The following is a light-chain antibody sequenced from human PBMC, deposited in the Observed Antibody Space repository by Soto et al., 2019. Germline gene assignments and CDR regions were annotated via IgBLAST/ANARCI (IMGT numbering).Light chain of an antibody. V-gene: IGKV1-13*02. J-gene: IGKJ3*01. CDR3: QQFNSYPRLT. CDR2: DAS. CDR1: QGISSA. Sequence: AIQLTQSPSSLSASVGDRVTITCRASQGISSALAWYQQKPGKAPKLLIYDASSLESGVPSRFSGSGSGTDFTLTISSLQPEDFATYYCQQFNSYPRLTFGPWTKVDIK.